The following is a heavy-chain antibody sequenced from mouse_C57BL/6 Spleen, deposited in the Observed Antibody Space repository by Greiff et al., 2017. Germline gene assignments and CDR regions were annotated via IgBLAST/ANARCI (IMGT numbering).Heavy chain of an antibody. CDR2: IYPGDGDT. V-gene: IGHV1-82*01. Sequence: QVQLKQSGPELVKPGASVKISCKASGYAFSSSWMNWVKQRPGKGLEWIGRIYPGDGDTNYNGKFKGKATLTADKSSSTAYMQLSSLTSEDSAVYFCAREGLRYFDVWGTGTTVTVSS. D-gene: IGHD3-3*01. CDR1: GYAFSSSW. CDR3: AREGLRYFDV. J-gene: IGHJ1*03.